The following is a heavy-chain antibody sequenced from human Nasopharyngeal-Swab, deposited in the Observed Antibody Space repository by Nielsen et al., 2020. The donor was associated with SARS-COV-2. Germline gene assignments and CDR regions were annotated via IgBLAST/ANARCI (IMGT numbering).Heavy chain of an antibody. CDR3: ARGFEQLAPLDYSYYYMDV. CDR1: GYTFTSYA. Sequence: ASVKVSCKASGYTFTSYAMNWVRQAPGQGLEWMGWINTNTGNPTYAQGFTGRFVFSLDTSVSTAYLLISSLKAEDTAVYYCARGFEQLAPLDYSYYYMDVWGTGTTVTVSS. CDR2: INTNTGNP. D-gene: IGHD6-13*01. V-gene: IGHV7-4-1*02. J-gene: IGHJ6*03.